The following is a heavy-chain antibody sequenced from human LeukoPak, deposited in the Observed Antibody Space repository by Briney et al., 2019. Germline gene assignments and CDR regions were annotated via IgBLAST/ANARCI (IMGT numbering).Heavy chain of an antibody. CDR2: ISSSSITI. Sequence: GGCLRLSCAPSGFTLSRYSLNWVCQAPGGGRGWGSFISSSSITISYAASVKGRFTKSRDKAAKSLYLQMHSPRAEDTAVYYCATDRGGSYSALDYWGQGTLVTASS. D-gene: IGHD2-15*01. V-gene: IGHV3-48*01. CDR1: GFTLSRYS. CDR3: ATDRGGSYSALDY. J-gene: IGHJ4*02.